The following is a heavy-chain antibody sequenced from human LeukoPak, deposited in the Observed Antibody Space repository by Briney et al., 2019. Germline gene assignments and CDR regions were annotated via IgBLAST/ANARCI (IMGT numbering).Heavy chain of an antibody. D-gene: IGHD1-1*01. CDR2: INPSDSDA. J-gene: IGHJ4*02. V-gene: IGHV5-51*01. CDR3: ARAWNFDY. CDR1: GYRFTNYW. Sequence: GESLKISCKGSGYRFTNYWIAWVRQMPGRGLEWMVIINPSDSDARYSPSFQGQVTISADKSISTAYLQWSSLKASDSAMYYCARAWNFDYWGQGTLVTVSS.